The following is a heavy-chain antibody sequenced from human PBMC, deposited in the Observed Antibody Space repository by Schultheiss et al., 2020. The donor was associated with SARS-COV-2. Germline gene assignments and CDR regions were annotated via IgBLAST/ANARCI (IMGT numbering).Heavy chain of an antibody. Sequence: SETLSLTCTVSGASISSYYWSWIRQPPGKGLEWIGYMYYSVNTWYNPSLKSRVTISGDASKNQFSLTLGSVTAADTAVYFCARATRVESLFSVRGGSFDFWGRGALVTVSS. V-gene: IGHV4-59*01. CDR3: ARATRVESLFSVRGGSFDF. J-gene: IGHJ4*02. D-gene: IGHD5-24*01. CDR1: GASISSYY. CDR2: MYYSVNT.